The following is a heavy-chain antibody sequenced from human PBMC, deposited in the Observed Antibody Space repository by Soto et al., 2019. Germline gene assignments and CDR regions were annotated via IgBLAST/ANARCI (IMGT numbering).Heavy chain of an antibody. CDR3: ARHSRRGYCSSTSCYALAGMDV. J-gene: IGHJ6*02. CDR2: IYPGDSDT. D-gene: IGHD2-2*01. CDR1: AYSFTSYW. Sequence: GESLKISCKGSAYSFTSYWIGWVRQMPGKGLEWMGIIYPGDSDTRYSPSFQGQVTISADKSISTAYLQWSSLKASDTAMYYCARHSRRGYCSSTSCYALAGMDVWGQGTTVTVSS. V-gene: IGHV5-51*01.